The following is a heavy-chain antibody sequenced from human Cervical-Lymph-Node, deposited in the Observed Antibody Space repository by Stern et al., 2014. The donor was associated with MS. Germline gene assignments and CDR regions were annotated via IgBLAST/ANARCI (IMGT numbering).Heavy chain of an antibody. CDR3: ARDNGGWSVDS. J-gene: IGHJ4*02. D-gene: IGHD6-19*01. CDR1: GYTFTSNK. V-gene: IGHV1-46*01. Sequence: VQLVESGAEVKKPGASVKVSCKAFGYTFTSNKMHWVRQAPGQELEWTGIITPGGGSTRYAQKLQGRVTMTRDTSTSTVYMELTSLRSEDTAVYSCARDNGGWSVDSWGQGTLVIVSS. CDR2: ITPGGGST.